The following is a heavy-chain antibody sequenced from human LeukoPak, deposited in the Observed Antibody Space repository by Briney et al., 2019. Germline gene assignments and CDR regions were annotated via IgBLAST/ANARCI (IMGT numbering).Heavy chain of an antibody. CDR1: GFTFSSYW. D-gene: IGHD3-22*01. J-gene: IGHJ4*02. CDR3: ARHTLYYYDSSGYYQGNYFDY. V-gene: IGHV3-7*01. Sequence: GGSLRLSCAASGFTFSSYWMSWVRQAPGKGLEWVANIKQDGSEKYYVDSVKGRFTISRDNAKNSLYLQMNSLRAEDTAVYYCARHTLYYYDSSGYYQGNYFDYWGQGTLVTVSS. CDR2: IKQDGSEK.